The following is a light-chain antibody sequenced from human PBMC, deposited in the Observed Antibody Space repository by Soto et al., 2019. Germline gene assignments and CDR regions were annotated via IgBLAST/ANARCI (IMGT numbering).Light chain of an antibody. J-gene: IGKJ1*01. CDR3: QQYGSSPPEKT. Sequence: EIVLTQSPGTLSLSAGESATLSCRASQSVSSNYLAWYQQKPGQAPSLLIYGASRRATGIPDRFSGSGSGTEFTLTISSLEPEDFAVYYCQQYGSSPPEKTFGQGTKVEIK. CDR1: QSVSSNY. V-gene: IGKV3-20*01. CDR2: GAS.